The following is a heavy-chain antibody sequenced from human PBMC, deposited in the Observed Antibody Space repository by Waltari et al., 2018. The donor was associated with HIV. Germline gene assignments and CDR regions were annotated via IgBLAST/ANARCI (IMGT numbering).Heavy chain of an antibody. Sequence: EVQLVESGGGLVKPGGSLRLSCAASGFTFSNAWMSWVRQAPGKGLEWVGRIKSKTDGGTTDYAAPVKGRFTISRDDSKNTLYLQMNSLKTEDTAVYYCTTDRVVQQWLVLPLQDIFDPWGQGTLVTVSS. J-gene: IGHJ5*02. CDR2: IKSKTDGGTT. V-gene: IGHV3-15*01. D-gene: IGHD6-19*01. CDR1: GFTFSNAW. CDR3: TTDRVVQQWLVLPLQDIFDP.